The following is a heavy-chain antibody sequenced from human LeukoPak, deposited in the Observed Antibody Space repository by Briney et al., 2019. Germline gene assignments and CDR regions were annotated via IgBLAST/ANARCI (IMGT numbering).Heavy chain of an antibody. CDR2: ISGSGYNT. J-gene: IGHJ4*02. V-gene: IGHV3-23*01. Sequence: PGGSLRLSCAASGFTFSTYAMTWVRQAPGKGLEWVSVISGSGYNTYYADSVKGRVTISRDNSQNTLYLQMNSLKTEDTAVYYCTSLAVAGTRGYWGQGTLVTVSS. D-gene: IGHD6-19*01. CDR1: GFTFSTYA. CDR3: TSLAVAGTRGY.